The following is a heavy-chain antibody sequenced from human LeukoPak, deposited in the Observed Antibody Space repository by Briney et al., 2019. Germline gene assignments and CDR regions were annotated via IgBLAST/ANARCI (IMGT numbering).Heavy chain of an antibody. V-gene: IGHV3-23*01. D-gene: IGHD5-12*01. CDR1: GFTFNNYA. Sequence: GGSLRLSCAASGFTFNNYAMNWVRQAPGKGLEWVSVISGSVSPIGVSGGGTYYADSVKGRFTISRDNSKYTMYLQMNSLSADDTALYFCAKTGGYDGVGPHDYWGQGTLVTVSS. CDR3: AKTGGYDGVGPHDY. CDR2: ISGSVSPIGVSGGGT. J-gene: IGHJ4*02.